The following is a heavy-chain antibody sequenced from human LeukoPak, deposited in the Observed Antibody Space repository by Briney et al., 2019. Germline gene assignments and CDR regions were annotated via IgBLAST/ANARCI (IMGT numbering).Heavy chain of an antibody. D-gene: IGHD3-10*01. CDR2: ISGSGTI. J-gene: IGHJ5*02. Sequence: PSETLSLTCTVSGGSINSYWSWIRQPAGRGLEWIGRISGSGTITYNPALQSRLSISIDTSKNQFSLKLMSVTAADTAVYYCARDSGTTGEVKFDPWGQGTLVTVSS. CDR1: GGSINSY. CDR3: ARDSGTTGEVKFDP. V-gene: IGHV4-4*07.